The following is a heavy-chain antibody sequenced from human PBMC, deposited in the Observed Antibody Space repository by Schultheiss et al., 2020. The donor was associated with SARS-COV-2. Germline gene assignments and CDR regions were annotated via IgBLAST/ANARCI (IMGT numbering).Heavy chain of an antibody. Sequence: GSLRLSCAASGFTVSSNYMSWVRQAPGKGLEWIGSIYYSGSTYYNPSLKSRVTISVDTSKNQFSLKLSSVTAADTAVYYCARHVDDYYYYYMDVWGKGTTVTVSS. V-gene: IGHV4-38-2*01. CDR3: ARHVDDYYYYYMDV. J-gene: IGHJ6*03. CDR1: GFTVSSNY. CDR2: IYYSGST.